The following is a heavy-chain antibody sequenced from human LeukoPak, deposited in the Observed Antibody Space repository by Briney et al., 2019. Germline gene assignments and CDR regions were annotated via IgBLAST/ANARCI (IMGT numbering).Heavy chain of an antibody. J-gene: IGHJ4*02. CDR2: IYYSGSGGT. CDR1: RGSISSFY. CDR3: ARSLGSSYGYMDY. D-gene: IGHD5-18*01. V-gene: IGHV4-59*01. Sequence: PSETLSLTYTVSRGSISSFYLSWIRQPPGKGLEWIGYIYYSGSGGTNYNPSLKSRVTISVDTSQNQFSLKLSSVTAADTAVYYCARSLGSSYGYMDYWGQGTLVTVSS.